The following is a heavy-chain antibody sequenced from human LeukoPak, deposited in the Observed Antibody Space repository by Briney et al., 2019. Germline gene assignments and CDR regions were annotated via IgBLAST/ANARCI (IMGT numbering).Heavy chain of an antibody. J-gene: IGHJ4*02. V-gene: IGHV3-7*01. D-gene: IGHD4-17*01. CDR3: ARRDHGDYGEEY. Sequence: GGSLRLSCAASGFTFSSYRMSWVRQARGKGLEWVANIKQDGSEKYYVDSVKGRFTISRDNAKNSLSLQMNSLRAEDTAVYYCARRDHGDYGEEYWGQGILVTVSS. CDR2: IKQDGSEK. CDR1: GFTFSSYR.